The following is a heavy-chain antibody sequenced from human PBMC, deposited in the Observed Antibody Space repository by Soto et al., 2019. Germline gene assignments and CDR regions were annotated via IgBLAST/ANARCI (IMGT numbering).Heavy chain of an antibody. V-gene: IGHV4-34*01. CDR3: AKGGRFPEARYYFLDV. Sequence: WTWIRPPPGKGLEWIGEINDSGSTNHKPSLKSRVTMSIDTSKNQFSLNLRSVTAADTGVYYCAKGGRFPEARYYFLDVWGNGTTVTVSS. J-gene: IGHJ6*03. D-gene: IGHD3-3*01. CDR2: INDSGST.